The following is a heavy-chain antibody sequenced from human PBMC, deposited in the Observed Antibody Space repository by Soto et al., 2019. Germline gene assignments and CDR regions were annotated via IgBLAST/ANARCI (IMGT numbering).Heavy chain of an antibody. CDR3: ARETPYYDFWSGYPTYYYYYGMDV. CDR1: GGSISSGGYY. J-gene: IGHJ6*02. D-gene: IGHD3-3*01. CDR2: IYYSGST. V-gene: IGHV4-31*03. Sequence: QVQLQESGPGLVKPSQTLSLTCTVSGGSISSGGYYWSWIRQHPGKGLEWIGYIYYSGSTYYNPSLKSRVTISVDTSKNQFSLKLSSVTAADTAVYYCARETPYYDFWSGYPTYYYYYGMDVWGQGTTVTVSS.